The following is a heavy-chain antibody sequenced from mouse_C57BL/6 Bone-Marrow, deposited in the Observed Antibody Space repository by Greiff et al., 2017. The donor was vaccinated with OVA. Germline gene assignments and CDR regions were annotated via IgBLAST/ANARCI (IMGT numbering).Heavy chain of an antibody. CDR2: IDPENGDT. V-gene: IGHV14-4*01. CDR1: GFNIKDDY. CDR3: TSYGNFDY. J-gene: IGHJ2*01. D-gene: IGHD2-1*01. Sequence: VQLQQSGAELVRPGASVKLSCTASGFNIKDDYMHWVNQRPEQGLEWIGWIDPENGDTEYASKFQGKATITADTSSNTAYLQLSSLTSEDTAVYYCTSYGNFDYWGQGTTLTVSS.